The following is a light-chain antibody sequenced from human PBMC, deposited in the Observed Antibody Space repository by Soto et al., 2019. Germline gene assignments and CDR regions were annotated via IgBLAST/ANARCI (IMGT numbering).Light chain of an antibody. CDR2: DVS. Sequence: DIVLTQSPGTLSLSPGERATLSCRASQSVSSSYLAWYQQKPGQPPRLLIYDVSNRATGIPARFSGSGSGTDFTLTISRLEPEDFAVYYCQQYSMAPLTFGQGTKVDIK. CDR1: QSVSSSY. V-gene: IGKV3-20*01. CDR3: QQYSMAPLT. J-gene: IGKJ1*01.